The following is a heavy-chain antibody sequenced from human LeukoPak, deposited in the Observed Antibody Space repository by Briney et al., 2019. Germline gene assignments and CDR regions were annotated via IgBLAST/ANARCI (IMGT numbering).Heavy chain of an antibody. D-gene: IGHD6-13*01. Sequence: GASVKVSCTASGYTFTSYGINWVRQAPGQGLEWMGWISAYNGNTNYAQNLQGRVTMTTDTFTSTAYMELRSLRSDDTAVYYCARDTAAAGLDYWGQGTLVTVSS. V-gene: IGHV1-18*01. J-gene: IGHJ4*02. CDR3: ARDTAAAGLDY. CDR1: GYTFTSYG. CDR2: ISAYNGNT.